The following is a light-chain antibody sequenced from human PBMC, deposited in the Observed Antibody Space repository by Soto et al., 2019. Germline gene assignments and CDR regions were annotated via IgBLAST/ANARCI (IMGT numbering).Light chain of an antibody. CDR3: QQYGSSPWT. J-gene: IGKJ1*01. CDR2: GAS. CDR1: QTVSNNY. Sequence: EIVLTQSPGTLSLSPGERATLSCRASQTVSNNYLAWYQQKPGQAPRLLIYGASSRATCIPDRFSGSGSGTDFTLTISSLEPEDFAVYYCQQYGSSPWTFGQGTTVEIK. V-gene: IGKV3-20*01.